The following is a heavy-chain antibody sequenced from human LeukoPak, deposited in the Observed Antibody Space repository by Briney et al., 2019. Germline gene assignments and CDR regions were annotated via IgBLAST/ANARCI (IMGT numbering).Heavy chain of an antibody. V-gene: IGHV3-48*01. CDR2: IDTSSSTT. CDR1: GFMFSFYS. Sequence: SGGSLRLSCAASGFMFSFYSINWVRQAPGKGLEWVSYIDTSSSTTYYAASVKGRFTISRDNAKNSLYLQMDSLRAEDTAVYYCARLLSSGWYGTFDYCGQGTLVTVSS. D-gene: IGHD6-19*01. J-gene: IGHJ4*02. CDR3: ARLLSSGWYGTFDY.